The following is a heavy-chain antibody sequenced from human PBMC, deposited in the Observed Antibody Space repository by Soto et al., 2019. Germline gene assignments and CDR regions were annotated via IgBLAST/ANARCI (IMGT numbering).Heavy chain of an antibody. V-gene: IGHV3-23*01. Sequence: GGSLRLSCSASGFAFSSYAMAWVRQAPGKGLEWVSSITGSGGRTYFAVSVMGRFSISRDNSQKTVSLQMDSLRAEDTAVYYCAKFSAHSMHDISSAPDYWGQGTLVTVSS. J-gene: IGHJ4*02. D-gene: IGHD6-6*01. CDR2: ITGSGGRT. CDR3: AKFSAHSMHDISSAPDY. CDR1: GFAFSSYA.